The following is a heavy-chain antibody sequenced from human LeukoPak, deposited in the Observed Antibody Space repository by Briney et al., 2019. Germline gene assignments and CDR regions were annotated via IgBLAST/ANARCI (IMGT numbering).Heavy chain of an antibody. V-gene: IGHV3-23*01. CDR3: TTVLSSNRYNLCDY. D-gene: IGHD6-13*01. Sequence: PGGSLRLSCAASGFIFSDYGMGWVRQAPGKGLEWVSTLSDSGVNTHYADSVKGRFTISRDNSNLYLHMNSLRTEDTAVYYCTTVLSSNRYNLCDYWGQGTLVTVSS. CDR2: LSDSGVNT. J-gene: IGHJ4*02. CDR1: GFIFSDYG.